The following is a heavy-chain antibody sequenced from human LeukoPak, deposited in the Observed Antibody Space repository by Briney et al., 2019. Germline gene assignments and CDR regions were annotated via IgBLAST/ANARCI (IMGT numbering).Heavy chain of an antibody. CDR3: ARGGYSGYAHWVASLFDY. D-gene: IGHD5-12*01. Sequence: SVKVSCKASGGTFSSYAISWVRQAPGQGLEWMGGIIPIFGTANYAQKFQGRVTITADESTSTAYMELSSLRSEDTAVYYCARGGYSGYAHWVASLFDYWGRGTLVTVSS. V-gene: IGHV1-69*13. CDR2: IIPIFGTA. CDR1: GGTFSSYA. J-gene: IGHJ4*02.